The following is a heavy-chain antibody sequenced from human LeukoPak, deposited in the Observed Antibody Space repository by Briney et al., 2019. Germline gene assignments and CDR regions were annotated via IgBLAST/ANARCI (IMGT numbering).Heavy chain of an antibody. V-gene: IGHV1-2*02. D-gene: IGHD3-22*01. CDR3: ARDFNLPYEYYDSSGYQGY. CDR2: INPNSGGT. CDR1: GYTFTGYY. J-gene: IGHJ4*02. Sequence: ASVKVSCKASGYTFTGYYMHWVRQAPGQGLEWMGWINPNSGGTNYAQKFQGRVTMTRDTSISTAYMELSRLRSDDTAVYYCARDFNLPYEYYDSSGYQGYWGQGTLVTVSS.